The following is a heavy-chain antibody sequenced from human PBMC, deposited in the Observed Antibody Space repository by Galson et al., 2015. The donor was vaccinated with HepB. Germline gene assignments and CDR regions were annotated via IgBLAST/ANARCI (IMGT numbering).Heavy chain of an antibody. D-gene: IGHD3-16*01. CDR3: ARDLMRLPPKD. V-gene: IGHV3-7*03. Sequence: SLRLSCAASGFTFSSYWMSWVRQAPGKGLEWVANIKQDGSEKYYVDSVRGRFTISRDNAKNSLYLQMNSLRAEDTAMYYCARDLMRLPPKDWGQGTLVTVSS. J-gene: IGHJ4*02. CDR2: IKQDGSEK. CDR1: GFTFSSYW.